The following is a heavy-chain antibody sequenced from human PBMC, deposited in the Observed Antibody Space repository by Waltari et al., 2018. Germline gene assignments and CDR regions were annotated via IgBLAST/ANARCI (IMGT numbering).Heavy chain of an antibody. Sequence: EVQLVESGGGLVQPGGSLRLSCAASGFTFSEFWMSWVRQAPGKGLEWVDNIKQDGSDKYYVESVKGRFTISRDNANNLLFLQMNSLRVDDTALYYCSSMDFWGKGTTVIVSS. CDR1: GFTFSEFW. V-gene: IGHV3-7*01. CDR3: SSMDF. J-gene: IGHJ6*03. CDR2: IKQDGSDK.